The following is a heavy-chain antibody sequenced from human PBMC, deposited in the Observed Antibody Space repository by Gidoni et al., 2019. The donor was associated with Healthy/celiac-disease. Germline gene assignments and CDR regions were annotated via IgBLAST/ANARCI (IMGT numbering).Heavy chain of an antibody. CDR3: VGQLGSDY. J-gene: IGHJ4*02. CDR1: GYTFTSYD. V-gene: IGHV1-8*01. Sequence: QVPLVQSVAEVKKPGASVKVSGKASGYTFTSYDINWVRQATGQGLEWMGWMNTTSGNTGYAQKFQGRVTMTRNTSISTAYIELSSLRSEDTAVYYCVGQLGSDYWGQGTLVTVSS. CDR2: MNTTSGNT. D-gene: IGHD6-6*01.